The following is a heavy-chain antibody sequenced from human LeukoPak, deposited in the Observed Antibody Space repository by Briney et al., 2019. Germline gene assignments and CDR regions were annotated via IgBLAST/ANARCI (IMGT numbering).Heavy chain of an antibody. CDR3: AKGAGVLPYYFDY. CDR1: GGSISNYY. J-gene: IGHJ4*02. Sequence: SETLSLTCSVSGGSISNYYWSWIRQPAGKGLEWIGRFYNSGSTNYNPSLKSRVTISVDTSKNQFSLKLSSVTAADTAVYYCAKGAGVLPYYFDYWGQGTLVTVSS. D-gene: IGHD6-13*01. V-gene: IGHV4-4*07. CDR2: FYNSGST.